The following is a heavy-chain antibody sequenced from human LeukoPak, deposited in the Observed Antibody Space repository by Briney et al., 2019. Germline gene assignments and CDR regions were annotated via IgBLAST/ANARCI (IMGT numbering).Heavy chain of an antibody. Sequence: TGGSLRLSCAASGFTFSSYWMHWVRQAPGKGLVWVSRINSDGSSTSYADSVKGQLTISRDNAKNTLYLQMNSLRAEDTAVYYCARDCNSYYYDSSGGIDYWGQGTLVTVSS. V-gene: IGHV3-74*01. CDR1: GFTFSSYW. D-gene: IGHD3-22*01. J-gene: IGHJ4*02. CDR2: INSDGSST. CDR3: ARDCNSYYYDSSGGIDY.